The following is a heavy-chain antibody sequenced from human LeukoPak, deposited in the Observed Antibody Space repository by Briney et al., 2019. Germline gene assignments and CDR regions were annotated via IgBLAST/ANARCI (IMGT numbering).Heavy chain of an antibody. Sequence: KDGESLKISCKGYSSTSYWIGWVRQMPGKGLEWMGIICPGDSDTRYSPSFQGQVTISADKSISTAYLQWSSLKASDTAMYYCARYSSSWYRFDYWGQGTLVTVSS. CDR2: ICPGDSDT. V-gene: IGHV5-51*01. CDR3: ARYSSSWYRFDY. CDR1: SSTSYW. D-gene: IGHD6-13*01. J-gene: IGHJ4*02.